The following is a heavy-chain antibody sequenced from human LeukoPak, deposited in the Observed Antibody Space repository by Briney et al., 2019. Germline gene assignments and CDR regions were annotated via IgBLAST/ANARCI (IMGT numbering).Heavy chain of an antibody. J-gene: IGHJ3*01. CDR1: GYSFTNFY. CDR2: IYPGGSDT. V-gene: IGHV5-51*01. D-gene: IGHD2-15*01. CDR3: ARLSGSWAFDV. Sequence: GESLKISCMGSGYSFTNFYIGWVRQMPGKGLEWMGLIYPGGSDTRFSSAFQGQVTISADKSVSSAYLQWSNLKAQDSAIYYCARLSGSWAFDVWGQGTVVTVSS.